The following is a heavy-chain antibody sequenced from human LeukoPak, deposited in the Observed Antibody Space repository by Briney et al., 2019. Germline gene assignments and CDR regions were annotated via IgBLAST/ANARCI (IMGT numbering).Heavy chain of an antibody. CDR2: ISGDGGST. D-gene: IGHD4-11*01. CDR3: ASLPLQQLRRGY. J-gene: IGHJ4*02. CDR1: GFTFDDYA. Sequence: PGGSLRLSCAASGFTFDDYAMHWVRQAPGKGLEWVSLISGDGGSTYYADSVKGRFTISRDNSKNSLYLQMNSLRAEDTAVYYCASLPLQQLRRGYWGQGTLVTVSS. V-gene: IGHV3-43*02.